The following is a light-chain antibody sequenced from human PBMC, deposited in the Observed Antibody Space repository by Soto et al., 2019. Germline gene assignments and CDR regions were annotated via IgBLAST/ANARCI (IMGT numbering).Light chain of an antibody. Sequence: EIVLTQSPATLSLSPGERATLSCRASQSIGTYLAWYQQKPGQAPRLLIYDTSNRATGIPARISGSGSGTDFTITINSLEPEDFAVYYCLQRYNWPITFGQGTRLETK. J-gene: IGKJ5*01. CDR3: LQRYNWPIT. V-gene: IGKV3-11*01. CDR1: QSIGTY. CDR2: DTS.